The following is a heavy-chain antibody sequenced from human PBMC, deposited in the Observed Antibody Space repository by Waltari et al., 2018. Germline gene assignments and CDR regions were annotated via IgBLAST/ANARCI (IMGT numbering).Heavy chain of an antibody. D-gene: IGHD3-10*01. CDR3: ARAGAYYYGSGSSDAFDT. V-gene: IGHV1-3*04. CDR2: INTNNGDT. J-gene: IGHJ3*02. Sequence: QVQLVQSGAEVKKPGASVKVSCKASGYTFISYTIHWVRQAPGQRLEWMGWINTNNGDTRFSQKYQDRVTSIRDTSATTVYMELSSLRSEDTAVYYCARAGAYYYGSGSSDAFDTWGQGTMVTVSS. CDR1: GYTFISYT.